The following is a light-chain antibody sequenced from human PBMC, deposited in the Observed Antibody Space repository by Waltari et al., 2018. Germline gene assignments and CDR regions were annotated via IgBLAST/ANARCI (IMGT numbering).Light chain of an antibody. J-gene: IGKJ3*01. CDR1: QGLRNY. CDR3: VQNNEKPFT. V-gene: IGKV1-17*01. Sequence: DIQMTQSPSSLSASVGDRVTITCRASQGLRNYLSWYQQKPGKAPRRLIYGASNLDTGVPSRFSGSGSGTDFTLTISSLQPEDFAGYCCVQNNEKPFTFGPGTKLDIK. CDR2: GAS.